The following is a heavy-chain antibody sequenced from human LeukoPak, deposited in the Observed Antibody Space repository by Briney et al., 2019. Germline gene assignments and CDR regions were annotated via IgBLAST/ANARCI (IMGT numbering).Heavy chain of an antibody. V-gene: IGHV7-4-1*01. Sequence: ASVKVSCKASGYTFTNYAMNWVRQAPGQGLEWMGWIHTNTGNPTYAQGFTGRFVFSLDTSVSTAYYCARANSGSYFSDAFDIWGQGTMVTVSS. CDR1: GYTFTNYA. D-gene: IGHD3-10*01. CDR3: I. J-gene: IGHJ3*02. CDR2: IHTNTGNP.